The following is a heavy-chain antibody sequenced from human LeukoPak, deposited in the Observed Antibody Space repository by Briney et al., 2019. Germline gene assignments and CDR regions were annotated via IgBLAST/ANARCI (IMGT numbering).Heavy chain of an antibody. J-gene: IGHJ5*02. V-gene: IGHV4-39*07. CDR3: AREVWGVVVPAASSVNWFDP. CDR1: GGSISSYY. D-gene: IGHD2-2*01. Sequence: SETLSLTCTVSGGSISSYYWGWIRQPPGKGLEWIGSIYYSGSTYYNPSLKSRVTISVDTSKNQFSLKLSSVTAADTAVYYCAREVWGVVVPAASSVNWFDPWGQGTLVTVSS. CDR2: IYYSGST.